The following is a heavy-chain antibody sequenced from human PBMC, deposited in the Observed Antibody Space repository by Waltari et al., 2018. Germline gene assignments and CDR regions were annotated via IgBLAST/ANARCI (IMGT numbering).Heavy chain of an antibody. CDR3: ANTAAGGDYFDY. CDR1: GYSISSGYY. Sequence: QVQLQESGPGLVKPSETLSLTCAVSGYSISSGYYWGWIRQPPGKGRDLIGSIYHSGSTYYNPSLKSRVTISVDTSKNQFSLKLSSVTAADTAVYYCANTAAGGDYFDYWGQGTLVTVSS. J-gene: IGHJ4*02. D-gene: IGHD6-13*01. CDR2: IYHSGST. V-gene: IGHV4-38-2*01.